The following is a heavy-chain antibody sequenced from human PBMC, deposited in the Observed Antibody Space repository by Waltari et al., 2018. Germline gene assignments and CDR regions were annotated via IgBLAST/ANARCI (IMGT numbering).Heavy chain of an antibody. J-gene: IGHJ4*02. V-gene: IGHV3-48*04. D-gene: IGHD7-27*01. CDR2: ISCGGGTI. CDR1: GFTLSTYN. CDR3: ATRGGISNWGLDY. Sequence: EVLLVESGGGLVQPGGSLRLSCVVSGFTLSTYNMNWVRQAPGKGLEWVSYISCGGGTIYYADSVKGRFTISRDNARNSLYLRMNHLRAEDTAVYYCATRGGISNWGLDYWGQGTLVTVSS.